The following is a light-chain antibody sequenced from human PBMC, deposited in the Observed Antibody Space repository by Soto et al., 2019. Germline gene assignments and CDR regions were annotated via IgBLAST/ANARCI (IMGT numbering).Light chain of an antibody. J-gene: IGLJ1*01. CDR2: EVT. V-gene: IGLV2-23*02. CDR1: SSDVGSYNL. CDR3: CSYAGSCTFGYV. Sequence: QSALTQPASVSGSPGQPITISCTGTSSDVGSYNLVSWYQQHPGKAPKLMIYEVTKRPSGVSNRFSGSKSGNTASLTISGLQAEDEADYYCCSYAGSCTFGYVFGTGTKVTVL.